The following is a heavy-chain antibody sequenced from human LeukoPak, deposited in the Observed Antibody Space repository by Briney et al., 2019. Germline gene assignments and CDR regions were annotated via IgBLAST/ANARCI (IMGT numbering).Heavy chain of an antibody. D-gene: IGHD1-1*01. V-gene: IGHV3-7*01. CDR3: ARDLNWETY. Sequence: PGGSLRLSCAASGFTFSSYNMNWVRQAPGKGLEWVANIKPDGSQIYYVDSVKGQFTISRDNAKNSLYLQMNSLRAEDTAVYYCARDLNWETYWGQGTLVTVSS. CDR2: IKPDGSQI. CDR1: GFTFSSYN. J-gene: IGHJ4*02.